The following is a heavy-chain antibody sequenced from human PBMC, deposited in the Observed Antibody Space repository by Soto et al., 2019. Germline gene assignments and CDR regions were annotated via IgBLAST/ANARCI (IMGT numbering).Heavy chain of an antibody. CDR2: VYYNGIT. CDR1: GGSINNHY. D-gene: IGHD7-27*01. Sequence: QVQLQESGPGLVKPSETLSLTCTVSGGSINNHYWSWIRQPPGKGLEWLGYVYYNGITNYNPSLESRVTMSVDTSKNQVSLNLTSLTAADTAIYFCTRANLYSEYWGQGTLVTVSS. V-gene: IGHV4-59*11. J-gene: IGHJ4*02. CDR3: TRANLYSEY.